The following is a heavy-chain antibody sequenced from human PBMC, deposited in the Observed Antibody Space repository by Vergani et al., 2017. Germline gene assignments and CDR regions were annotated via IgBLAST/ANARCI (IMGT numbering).Heavy chain of an antibody. D-gene: IGHD6-19*01. CDR2: IYYSGST. J-gene: IGHJ6*02. V-gene: IGHV4-39*01. CDR1: GGSISSSSYY. CDR3: ASRYSSGWYYIGGYYGMDV. Sequence: QLQLQESGPGLVMPSETLSLTCTVSGGSISSSSYYWGWIRQPPGKGLEWIGSIYYSGSTYYNPSLKSRVTISVDTSKNQFSLKLSSVTAADTAVYYCASRYSSGWYYIGGYYGMDVWGQGTTVTVSS.